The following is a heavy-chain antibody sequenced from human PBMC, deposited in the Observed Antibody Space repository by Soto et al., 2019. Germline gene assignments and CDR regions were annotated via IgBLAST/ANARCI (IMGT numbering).Heavy chain of an antibody. V-gene: IGHV4-34*01. CDR3: ARDKITGLFDY. CDR1: GGSFSGYY. J-gene: IGHJ4*02. CDR2: INHSGST. D-gene: IGHD2-8*02. Sequence: SETLSLTCAVDGGSFSGYYWTWIRQPPGTGLEWIGEINHSGSTNYNPSLKSRVTISVDTSKNQFPLKLTSVTAADTAVYYCARDKITGLFDYWGQGTLVTVSS.